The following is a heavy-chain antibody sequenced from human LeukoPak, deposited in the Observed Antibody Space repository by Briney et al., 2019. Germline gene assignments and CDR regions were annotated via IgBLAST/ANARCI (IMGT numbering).Heavy chain of an antibody. CDR3: ARGYSVYVSRFDY. D-gene: IGHD5/OR15-5a*01. CDR1: GYSFTSYW. J-gene: IGHJ4*02. CDR2: IYPGDSDI. V-gene: IGHV5-51*01. Sequence: KAGGSLKISCKGSGYSFTSYWIGWVRQMPGKGLEWMGIIYPGDSDIRYSPSFQGQVTISADKSISTAYLQWSSLKASDTAIYYCARGYSVYVSRFDYWGQGTLITVSS.